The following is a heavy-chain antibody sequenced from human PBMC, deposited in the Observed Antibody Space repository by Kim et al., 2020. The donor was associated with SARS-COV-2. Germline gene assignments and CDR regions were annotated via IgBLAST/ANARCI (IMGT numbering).Heavy chain of an antibody. CDR3: TIFLSWCSGGSCLAY. Sequence: GGSLRLSCAASGFAFSNAWMTWVRQAPGKGLEWVARIKSKTDGGTTEYAAPVKGRFTISRDDSKNRLYLQMNSLKTEDTAIYYCTIFLSWCSGGSCLAYWGPGTLVTVSS. CDR2: IKSKTDGGTT. D-gene: IGHD2-15*01. V-gene: IGHV3-15*01. J-gene: IGHJ4*02. CDR1: GFAFSNAW.